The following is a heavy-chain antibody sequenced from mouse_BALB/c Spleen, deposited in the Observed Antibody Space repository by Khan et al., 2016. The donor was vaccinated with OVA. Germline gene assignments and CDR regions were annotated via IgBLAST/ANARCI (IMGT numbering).Heavy chain of an antibody. D-gene: IGHD1-1*01. V-gene: IGHV1S136*01. J-gene: IGHJ3*01. CDR3: APVGNYYVSFAY. Sequence: VQLQQSGPELVKPGASVKMSCKASGYTFTSYVMHWVKQKPGLGLEWIGYIYPFNDDTKYNEKFKGKATLTSDKSSSTAYMELSSPTSEDSAVYYCAPVGNYYVSFAYWGQGTLVTVSA. CDR1: GYTFTSYV. CDR2: IYPFNDDT.